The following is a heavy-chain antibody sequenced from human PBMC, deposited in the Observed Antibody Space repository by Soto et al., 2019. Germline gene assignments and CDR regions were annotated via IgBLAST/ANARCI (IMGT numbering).Heavy chain of an antibody. D-gene: IGHD5-12*01. CDR3: ARGRIVATN. Sequence: QLQLVQSGAGVKKPGASVKVSCKASGYTFTSYDINWGRHATGQGLEWMGWMNPNSGNTGYAQKFQGRVTMTSNTSISTAYMERSSLRSEDTAVYYCARGRIVATNWGQGTLVTVSS. CDR2: MNPNSGNT. CDR1: GYTFTSYD. J-gene: IGHJ4*02. V-gene: IGHV1-8*01.